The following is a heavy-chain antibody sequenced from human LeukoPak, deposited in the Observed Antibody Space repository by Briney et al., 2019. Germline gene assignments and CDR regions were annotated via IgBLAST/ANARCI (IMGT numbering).Heavy chain of an antibody. CDR1: GGSLSSYY. D-gene: IGHD6-19*01. J-gene: IGHJ3*02. V-gene: IGHV4-59*01. CDR3: ARSSIAVAHDAFDI. CDR2: IYYSGST. Sequence: SETLSLTCTVSGGSLSSYYWSWIRQPPGKGLEWIGYIYYSGSTNYNPSLKSRVTISVDTSKNQFSLKLSSVTAADTAVYYCARSSIAVAHDAFDIWGQGTMVTVSS.